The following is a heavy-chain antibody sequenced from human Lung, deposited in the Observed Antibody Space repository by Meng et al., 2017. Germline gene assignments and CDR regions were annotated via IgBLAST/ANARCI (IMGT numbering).Heavy chain of an antibody. Sequence: SGPTLVKPTETLTLTCTVSGFSLSNARMGVSWIRQPPGKALEWLAHIFSNDEKSYSTSLKSRLTISKDTSKSQVVLTMTNMDPVDTATYYCARIRIAVAGTYYWFDPWGQGTLVTVSS. CDR3: ARIRIAVAGTYYWFDP. CDR2: IFSNDEK. D-gene: IGHD6-19*01. V-gene: IGHV2-26*01. J-gene: IGHJ5*02. CDR1: GFSLSNARMG.